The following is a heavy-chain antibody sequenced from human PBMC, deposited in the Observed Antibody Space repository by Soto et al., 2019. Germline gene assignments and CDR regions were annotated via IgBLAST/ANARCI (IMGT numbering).Heavy chain of an antibody. CDR2: TYYRSKWYS. Sequence: QLQQSGPGLLKPSQTLSLTCAISGDSVSSNSAAWNWIRQSPSRGLEWLGRTYYRSKWYSYYAASVRGRITINADPSKNQVSLHLNSVTPEDTAVYYCARGPSPLAYWGRGTVVTVSS. CDR1: GDSVSSNSAA. CDR3: ARGPSPLAY. D-gene: IGHD6-6*01. J-gene: IGHJ4*02. V-gene: IGHV6-1*01.